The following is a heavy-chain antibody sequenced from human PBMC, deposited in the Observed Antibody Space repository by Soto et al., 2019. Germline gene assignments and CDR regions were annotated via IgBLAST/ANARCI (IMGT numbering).Heavy chain of an antibody. D-gene: IGHD4-4*01. Sequence: KASETLSLTCTVSGGSMSSNYWSWIRQSPAKGLEWIGFVYYGGTNYNPSFESRVTMSVDTPKKQFSLELTDATAADTAVYYCVSYRGAFYFDHWGQGTLVTVSS. V-gene: IGHV4-59*01. J-gene: IGHJ4*02. CDR1: GGSMSSNY. CDR3: VSYRGAFYFDH. CDR2: VYYGGT.